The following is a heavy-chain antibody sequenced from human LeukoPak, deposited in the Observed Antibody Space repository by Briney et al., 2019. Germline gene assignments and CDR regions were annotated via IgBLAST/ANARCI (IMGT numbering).Heavy chain of an antibody. V-gene: IGHV3-21*01. CDR2: ISSSSSYI. CDR3: ARGGDNGDAFDI. Sequence: GGSLRLSCAASGFTFSSYSMNWVRQAPGKGLEWVSSISSSSSYIYYADSVKGRFTISRDNAKNSLYLQMNSLRAGDTAVYYCARGGDNGDAFDIWGQGTMVTVSS. D-gene: IGHD1-14*01. CDR1: GFTFSSYS. J-gene: IGHJ3*02.